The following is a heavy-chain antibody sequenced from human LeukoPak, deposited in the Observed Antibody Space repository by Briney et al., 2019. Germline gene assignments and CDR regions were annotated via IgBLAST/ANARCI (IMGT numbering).Heavy chain of an antibody. D-gene: IGHD3-22*01. CDR3: ASRSYDSSGYSYYYYYYGMDV. CDR1: GYPFTGYY. CDR2: INPNSGGT. V-gene: IGHV1-2*02. J-gene: IGHJ6*02. Sequence: GASENVSCKASGYPFTGYYMHWVRQAPGQGLEWMGWINPNSGGTNYAQKFQGRVTMTRDTSISTAYMELSRLRSDDTAVYYCASRSYDSSGYSYYYYYYGMDVWGQGTTVTVSS.